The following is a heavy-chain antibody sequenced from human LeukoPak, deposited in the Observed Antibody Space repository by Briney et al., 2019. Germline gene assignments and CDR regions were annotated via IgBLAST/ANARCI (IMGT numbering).Heavy chain of an antibody. D-gene: IGHD2-2*01. CDR3: ARSIGCRGAGCDGVYCFDF. V-gene: IGHV3-7*01. CDR1: GFSFSSSW. Sequence: PGGSLRLSCAAPGFSFSSSWMSWVRQAPGKGLEWVANINEDGSKKYLVDSVRGRFTISRDNAGNSLVLHMNTLRADDTAVYYCARSIGCRGAGCDGVYCFDFWGQGTLVPVSS. CDR2: INEDGSKK. J-gene: IGHJ4*02.